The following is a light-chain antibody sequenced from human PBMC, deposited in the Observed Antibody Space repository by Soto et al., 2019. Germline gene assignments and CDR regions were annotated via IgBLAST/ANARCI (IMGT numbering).Light chain of an antibody. V-gene: IGKV3-15*01. CDR2: GAS. CDR1: QTFTSGY. J-gene: IGKJ1*01. CDR3: QQYNNWPPAWT. Sequence: EIVLTQSPDTLSLCPGERATLSCRASQTFTSGYLAWYQQKPGQSPRLLIYGASTRATGIPARFSGSGSGTQFTLTISSLQSEDFAVYYCQQYNNWPPAWTFGQGTKVDIK.